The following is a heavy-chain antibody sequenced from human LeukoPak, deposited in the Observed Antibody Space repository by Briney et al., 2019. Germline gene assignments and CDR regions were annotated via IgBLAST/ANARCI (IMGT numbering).Heavy chain of an antibody. J-gene: IGHJ4*02. V-gene: IGHV3-48*03. CDR3: AKGGMVRGEYDF. CDR2: ISSSGSTI. Sequence: GGSLRLSCAASGFTFSSYEMNWVRQAPGKGLEWVSYISSSGSTIYYADSVKGRFTISRDNSKSTLYLQVNTLRGEDTAVYYCAKGGMVRGEYDFWGQGTLVTVSS. D-gene: IGHD3-10*01. CDR1: GFTFSSYE.